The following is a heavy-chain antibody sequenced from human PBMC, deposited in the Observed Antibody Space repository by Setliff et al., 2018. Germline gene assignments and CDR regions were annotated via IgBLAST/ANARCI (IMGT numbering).Heavy chain of an antibody. CDR2: MSPNNDNT. D-gene: IGHD6-13*01. Sequence: ASVKVSCKASGYTFTNYDINWVRQAPGQGLEWMGWMSPNNDNTGYAQKFQDRVIMTRDPSISTVYMELSSLRSEDTAVYYCARGIEAGVDYWGQGTQVTFSS. V-gene: IGHV1-8*02. CDR3: ARGIEAGVDY. J-gene: IGHJ4*02. CDR1: GYTFTNYD.